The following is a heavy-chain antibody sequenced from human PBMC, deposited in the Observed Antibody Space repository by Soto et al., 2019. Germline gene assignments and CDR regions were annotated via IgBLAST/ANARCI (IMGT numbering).Heavy chain of an antibody. CDR1: EFSFSGYF. J-gene: IGHJ6*01. Sequence: QLVESGGGLVKPGGSLRLSCAASEFSFSGYFMSWIRQAPGKGLEWVAYISSLSDTIYYADSVKGRFTISRDNAKNSLFLHMNSLRVEDTAVYYCAGSLSSWYVSYIMDVW. CDR2: ISSLSDTI. D-gene: IGHD6-6*01. V-gene: IGHV3-11*01. CDR3: AGSLSSWYVSYIMDV.